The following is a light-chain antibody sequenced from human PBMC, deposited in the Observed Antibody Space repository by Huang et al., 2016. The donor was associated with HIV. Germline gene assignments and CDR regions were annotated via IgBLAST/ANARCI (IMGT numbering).Light chain of an antibody. V-gene: IGKV3-15*01. Sequence: EIVMTQSPATLSVSPGERATLSCRSSQPFSSNLAWYQQKPGQAPRLLIYAASTRATDIPARFSGSGSGTEFTLTISSLQSEDFAVYYCQHYRVWPPVYTFGQGTKLEIK. CDR1: QPFSSN. CDR2: AAS. CDR3: QHYRVWPPVYT. J-gene: IGKJ2*01.